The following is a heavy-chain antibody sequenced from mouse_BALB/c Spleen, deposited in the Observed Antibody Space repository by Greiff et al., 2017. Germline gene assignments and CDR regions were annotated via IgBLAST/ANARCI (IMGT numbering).Heavy chain of an antibody. V-gene: IGHV3-2*02. Sequence: EVKLQESGPGLVKPSQSLSLTCTVTGYSITSDYAWNWIRQFPGNKLEWMGYISYSGSTSYNPSLKSRISITRDTSTNQFFLQLNSVTTEDTATYYCARDLYDGYPFAYWGQGTLVTVSA. CDR3: ARDLYDGYPFAY. CDR2: ISYSGST. J-gene: IGHJ3*01. CDR1: GYSITSDYA. D-gene: IGHD2-3*01.